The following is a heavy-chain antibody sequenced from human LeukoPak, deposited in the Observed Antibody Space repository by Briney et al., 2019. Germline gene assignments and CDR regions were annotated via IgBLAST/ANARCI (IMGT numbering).Heavy chain of an antibody. V-gene: IGHV1-69*04. CDR2: IIPILGIA. Sequence: SVKVSCKASGGTFSSYTISWVRQAPGQGLEWMGRIIPILGIANYAQKFQGRVTITVDKSTSTAYMELSSLRSEDTAVYYCARDRYSSSWSPFDYWGQGTLVTVSS. CDR1: GGTFSSYT. CDR3: ARDRYSSSWSPFDY. J-gene: IGHJ4*02. D-gene: IGHD6-13*01.